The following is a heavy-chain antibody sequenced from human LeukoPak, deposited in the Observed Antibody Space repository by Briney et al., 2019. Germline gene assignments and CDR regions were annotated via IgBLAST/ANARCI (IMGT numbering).Heavy chain of an antibody. CDR3: ASRITVFRGPSNWFDP. J-gene: IGHJ5*02. V-gene: IGHV4-38-2*02. CDR1: GYSISSGYY. Sequence: PSETLSLTYTVSGYSISSGYYWGWSRQPPGKGLEWIASIYPSGGTYYNPSLQSRVTISLDTSKTQFSLKLTSVTAADTAVYYCASRITVFRGPSNWFDPWGQGTLVTVSS. CDR2: IYPSGGT. D-gene: IGHD3-10*01.